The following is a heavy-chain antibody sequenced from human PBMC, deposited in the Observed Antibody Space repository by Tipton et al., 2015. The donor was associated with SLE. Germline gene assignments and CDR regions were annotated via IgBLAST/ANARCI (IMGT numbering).Heavy chain of an antibody. V-gene: IGHV3-23*01. CDR1: GFTFSNYA. D-gene: IGHD3-3*01. CDR3: ARSPVDYWNGYSA. Sequence: SLRLSCAASGFTFSNYAMSWVRQAPGEGLEWVSAITGSGDRTYYIDSVKGRFTISRDNSKNSLYLQMNGLRAEDTAVYYCARSPVDYWNGYSAWGQGTLVAVSS. J-gene: IGHJ4*02. CDR2: ITGSGDRT.